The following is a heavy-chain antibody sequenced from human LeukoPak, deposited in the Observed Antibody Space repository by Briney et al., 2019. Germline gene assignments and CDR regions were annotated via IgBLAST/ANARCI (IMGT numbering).Heavy chain of an antibody. J-gene: IGHJ4*02. CDR2: IYHSGST. CDR1: GGSISSSNW. Sequence: SETLSLTCAVSGGSISSSNWWSWVRQPPGKGLEWIGEIYHSGSTNYNPSLKSRVTISVDKSKNQFSLKLSSVTAADTAVYYCARASRYGSGSYGFDYWGQGTLVTVSS. D-gene: IGHD3-10*01. CDR3: ARASRYGSGSYGFDY. V-gene: IGHV4-4*02.